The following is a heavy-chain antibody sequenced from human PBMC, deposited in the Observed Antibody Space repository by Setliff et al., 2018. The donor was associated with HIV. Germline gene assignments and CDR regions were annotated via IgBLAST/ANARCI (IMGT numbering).Heavy chain of an antibody. V-gene: IGHV3-33*01. CDR2: IWYDGSNK. D-gene: IGHD4-4*01. CDR1: GFTFSSYG. CDR3: ARATDRPDYYYYYMYV. J-gene: IGHJ6*03. Sequence: GESLKISCAASGFTFSSYGMHWVRQAPGKGLEWVAVIWYDGSNKYYADSVKGRFTISRDNSKNTLYLQMNSLRAEDTAVYYCARATDRPDYYYYYMYVWGKGTTVTVSS.